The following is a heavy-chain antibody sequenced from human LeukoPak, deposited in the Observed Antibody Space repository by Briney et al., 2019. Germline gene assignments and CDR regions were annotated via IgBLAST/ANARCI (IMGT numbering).Heavy chain of an antibody. J-gene: IGHJ5*02. CDR3: ARQSRFYSRSSVGWFDP. Sequence: GESLKISCKGSGYSFTSYWIGWVRQMPGKGLEWMGIIYPGDSDTRYSPSFQGQVTISADKSISTAYLQWSSLKASDTAMYYCARQSRFYSRSSVGWFDPWGQGTLVTVSS. D-gene: IGHD6-6*01. V-gene: IGHV5-51*01. CDR2: IYPGDSDT. CDR1: GYSFTSYW.